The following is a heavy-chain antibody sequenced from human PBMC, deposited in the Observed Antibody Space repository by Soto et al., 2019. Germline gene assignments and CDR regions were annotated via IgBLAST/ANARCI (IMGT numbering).Heavy chain of an antibody. V-gene: IGHV1-2*02. J-gene: IGHJ3*01. D-gene: IGHD3-16*02. CDR1: GFTFTGYY. CDR3: ARGGRGDTITFGGLIGDPFDV. Sequence: QAHLVQSGAEVKGPGASVKVSCKTSGFTFTGYYIHWLRQAPGQGLEWMAWINPNSGGTKYAQKFQGRVTMTRDTSINTAYMELSRLRSDDTAVYYCARGGRGDTITFGGLIGDPFDVWGQGTMVTVSS. CDR2: INPNSGGT.